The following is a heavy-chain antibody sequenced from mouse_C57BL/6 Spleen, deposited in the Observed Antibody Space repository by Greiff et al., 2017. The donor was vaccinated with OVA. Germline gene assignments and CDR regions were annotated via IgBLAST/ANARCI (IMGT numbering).Heavy chain of an antibody. D-gene: IGHD1-1*01. V-gene: IGHV1-42*01. Sequence: EVQLQESGPELVKPGASVKISCKASGYSFTVYYMNWVKQSPEKSLEWIGEINPSTGGTTYNQKFKAKATLTVDKSSSTAYMQLKSLTSEDSAVYYCARSHITTAPGAYWGQGTLVTVSA. CDR1: GYSFTVYY. J-gene: IGHJ3*01. CDR3: ARSHITTAPGAY. CDR2: INPSTGGT.